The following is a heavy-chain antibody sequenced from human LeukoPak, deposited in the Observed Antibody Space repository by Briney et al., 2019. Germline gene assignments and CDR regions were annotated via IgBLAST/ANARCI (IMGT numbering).Heavy chain of an antibody. V-gene: IGHV3-9*01. Sequence: PGMSLRLSCAASGFTFDDYAMHWVRQAPGNGLEWVSGISWNSGSIGYADSVKGRFTISRDNAKNSLYLQMNSLRAEDTALYYCAKDIGRSGWYGGDYWGQGTLVTVSS. D-gene: IGHD6-19*01. CDR1: GFTFDDYA. CDR3: AKDIGRSGWYGGDY. CDR2: ISWNSGSI. J-gene: IGHJ4*02.